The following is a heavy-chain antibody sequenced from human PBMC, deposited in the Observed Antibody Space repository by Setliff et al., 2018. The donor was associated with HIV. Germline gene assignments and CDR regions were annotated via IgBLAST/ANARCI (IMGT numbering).Heavy chain of an antibody. J-gene: IGHJ5*02. Sequence: ASVKVSCKASGYTLTTYGISWVRQAPGQGPEWMGWINSYNGNINYAQKFQGRVTMTTDTSTSTAYMELRSLRSDDTAMYYCARDMTTVTTEGWRDGWFDPWGQGTLVTVSS. V-gene: IGHV1-18*01. CDR1: GYTLTTYG. D-gene: IGHD4-17*01. CDR2: INSYNGNI. CDR3: ARDMTTVTTEGWRDGWFDP.